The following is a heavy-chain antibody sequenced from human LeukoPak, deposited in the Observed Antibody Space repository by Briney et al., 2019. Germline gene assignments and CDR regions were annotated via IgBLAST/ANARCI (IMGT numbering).Heavy chain of an antibody. CDR1: GGSISSGGYY. CDR2: IYYSGST. CDR3: ARAGEGSSWSQYYFDY. D-gene: IGHD6-13*01. V-gene: IGHV4-61*08. Sequence: PSETLSLTCTVSGGSISSGGYYWSWIRQAPGKGLEWIGYIYYSGSTNYNPSLKSRVTISVDKSKNQFSLKLSSVTAADTAVYYCARAGEGSSWSQYYFDYWGQGTLVTVSS. J-gene: IGHJ4*02.